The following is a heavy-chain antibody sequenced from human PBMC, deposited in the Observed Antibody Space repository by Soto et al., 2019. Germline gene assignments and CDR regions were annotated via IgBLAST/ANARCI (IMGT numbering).Heavy chain of an antibody. Sequence: SVKVSCKASGGTFSSYTISWVRQAPGQGLEWMGRIIPILGIANYAQKFQGRVTITADKSTSTAYMELSSLRSEDTAVYYCARGKVVVAAANYYYYMDVWGKGTTVTVSS. CDR2: IIPILGIA. J-gene: IGHJ6*03. D-gene: IGHD2-15*01. V-gene: IGHV1-69*02. CDR1: GGTFSSYT. CDR3: ARGKVVVAAANYYYYMDV.